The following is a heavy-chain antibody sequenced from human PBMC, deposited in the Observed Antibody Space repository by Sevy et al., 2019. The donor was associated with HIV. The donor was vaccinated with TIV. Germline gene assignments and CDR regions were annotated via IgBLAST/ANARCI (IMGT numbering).Heavy chain of an antibody. D-gene: IGHD3-22*01. V-gene: IGHV4-34*01. CDR3: ARGRDDSSGYPLGWYFDL. CDR1: GGSSSDYF. CDR2: INHIEDT. Sequence: SETLSLTCAVYGGSSSDYFWSWIRQTPGKGLEWIGEINHIEDTNYNPSLKSRATISVDTSKRQFSLRLSSVTAADTAVYYCARGRDDSSGYPLGWYFDLWGRGTLVTVSS. J-gene: IGHJ2*01.